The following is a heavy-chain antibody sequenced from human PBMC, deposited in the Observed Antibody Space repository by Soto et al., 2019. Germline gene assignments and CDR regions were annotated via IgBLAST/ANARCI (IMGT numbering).Heavy chain of an antibody. Sequence: GASVKVSCKASGGTFSSYAISWVRQAPGQGLEWMGGIIPIFSTANYAQKFQGRVTITAGESTSTAYMELSSLRSEDTAVYYCARGCFWELLNGPDAFVFWCQATLVSV. CDR1: GGTFSSYA. V-gene: IGHV1-69*13. CDR3: ARGCFWELLNGPDAFVF. J-gene: IGHJ3*01. D-gene: IGHD3-10*01. CDR2: IIPIFSTA.